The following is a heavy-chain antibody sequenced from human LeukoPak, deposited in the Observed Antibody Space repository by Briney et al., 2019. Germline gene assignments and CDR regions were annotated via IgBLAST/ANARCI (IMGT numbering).Heavy chain of an antibody. CDR3: ARVSYDSSGYYGDY. D-gene: IGHD3-22*01. J-gene: IGHJ4*02. V-gene: IGHV4-61*02. CDR2: IYTSGST. CDR1: GGSISSGSYY. Sequence: TLSLTCPASGGSISSGSYYWSWIRQPAGNGLEWIGRIYTSGSTNYNPSLKSRVTILVDTSKNQFSLKLSSVTAADTAVYYCARVSYDSSGYYGDYWGQGTLVTVSS.